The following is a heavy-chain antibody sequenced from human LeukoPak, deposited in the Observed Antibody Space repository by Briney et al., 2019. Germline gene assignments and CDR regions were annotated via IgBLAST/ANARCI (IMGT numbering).Heavy chain of an antibody. J-gene: IGHJ5*02. D-gene: IGHD6-6*01. CDR2: IYYSGNT. Sequence: SETLSLTCTVSGGSISSSSYYWGWIRQPPGKGLKWIGNIYYSGNTYYNPSLKSRVTISVDTSKNQFSLKLSSVTAADTAVYYCARDDSYSSSRQLDPWGQGTLVTVSS. CDR3: ARDDSYSSSRQLDP. V-gene: IGHV4-39*02. CDR1: GGSISSSSYY.